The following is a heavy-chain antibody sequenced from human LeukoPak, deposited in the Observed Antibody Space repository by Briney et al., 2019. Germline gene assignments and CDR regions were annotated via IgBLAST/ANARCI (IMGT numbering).Heavy chain of an antibody. CDR3: ARHWEGVESDAFDI. V-gene: IGHV3-7*04. J-gene: IGHJ3*02. CDR2: IRKDGSEK. CDR1: GFTFEIYW. Sequence: GRSLRLSCAASGFTFEIYWMSWVRQAPGKGLEWVANIRKDGSEKNYVGSVKGRFTISRDNAKNSLYLQMNSLRADDTALYYCARHWEGVESDAFDIWGQGTMVTVSS. D-gene: IGHD1-26*01.